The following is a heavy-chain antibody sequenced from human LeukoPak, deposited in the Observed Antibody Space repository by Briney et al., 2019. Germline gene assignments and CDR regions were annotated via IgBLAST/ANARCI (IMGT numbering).Heavy chain of an antibody. CDR2: ISSSSSYI. J-gene: IGHJ5*02. Sequence: GGSLRLSCAASGFPFSDYYMTWIRQAPGKGLEWVSSISSSSSYIYYADSVKGRFTISRDNAKNSLYLQMNSLRAEDTAVYYCAREYSSSSFYPVWFDPWGQGTLVTVSS. D-gene: IGHD6-6*01. CDR3: AREYSSSSFYPVWFDP. CDR1: GFPFSDYY. V-gene: IGHV3-11*06.